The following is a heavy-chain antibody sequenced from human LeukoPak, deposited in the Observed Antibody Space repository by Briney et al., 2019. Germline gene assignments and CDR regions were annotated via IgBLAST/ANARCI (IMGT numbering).Heavy chain of an antibody. CDR2: IYYSGST. CDR1: GGSVSSGSYY. V-gene: IGHV4-61*01. J-gene: IGHJ5*02. Sequence: ETLCLTSTVSGGSVSSGSYYWSRIRQPPGKGLEWIGYIYYSGSTNCKPSLKSRVTISVDTSKNQFSLKVSSVTAADTAVYYCARQRIVALHWFDPWGQGTL. D-gene: IGHD1-26*01. CDR3: ARQRIVALHWFDP.